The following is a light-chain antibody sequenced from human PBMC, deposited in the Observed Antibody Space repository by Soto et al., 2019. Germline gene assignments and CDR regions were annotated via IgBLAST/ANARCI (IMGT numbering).Light chain of an antibody. CDR2: GAS. Sequence: EIVMTQSPATLSLSPRERATLSCRASQSVSSNLAWYQQKPGQAPRLLIYGASTRATGIPARFSGSGSGTEFTLTISSLQSEDFAVYYCQQYNNWPPMYTFGQGTKLEIK. CDR1: QSVSSN. J-gene: IGKJ2*01. V-gene: IGKV3-15*01. CDR3: QQYNNWPPMYT.